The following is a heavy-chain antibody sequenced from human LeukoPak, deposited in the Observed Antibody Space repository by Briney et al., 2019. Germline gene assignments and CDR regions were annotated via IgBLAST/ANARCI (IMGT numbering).Heavy chain of an antibody. CDR2: ISGSGRNT. D-gene: IGHD3-10*01. J-gene: IGHJ4*02. CDR3: AKDGGVVLSTSFDFGH. Sequence: GGSLRLSCVVSGFTFSTYAMSWVRQAPGKGLEWVAFISGSGRNTYYADSVKGRFTISRDNFRNTLSLQMNSLRPDDTAIYYCAKDGGVVLSTSFDFGHWGQGTLVAVSS. CDR1: GFTFSTYA. V-gene: IGHV3-23*01.